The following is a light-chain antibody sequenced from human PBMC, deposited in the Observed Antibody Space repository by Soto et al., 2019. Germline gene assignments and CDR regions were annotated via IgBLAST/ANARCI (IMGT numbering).Light chain of an antibody. CDR2: GAP. J-gene: IGKJ1*01. Sequence: AIQLTQSPSSLSASVGDRVSITCRASQGIRNDLGWYQHKPGKAPKLLIHGAPSLQSGVPSRFSGSASGTEFTLTISGLQPEDLASYYCVQDYSYPWTFGQGTKVEI. V-gene: IGKV1-6*01. CDR3: VQDYSYPWT. CDR1: QGIRND.